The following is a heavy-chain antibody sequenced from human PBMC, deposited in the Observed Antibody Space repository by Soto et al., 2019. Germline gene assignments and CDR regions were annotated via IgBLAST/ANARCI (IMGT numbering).Heavy chain of an antibody. Sequence: LSQTLSLTCAVYGGSFSGYYWSWIRQPPGKGLEWIGEINHSGSTNYNPSLKSRVTISVDTSKNQFSLKLSSVTAADTAVYYCARGGNYYGSGSYYLFRPFDYWGQGTLVTVSS. CDR1: GGSFSGYY. CDR3: ARGGNYYGSGSYYLFRPFDY. D-gene: IGHD3-10*01. J-gene: IGHJ4*02. CDR2: INHSGST. V-gene: IGHV4-34*01.